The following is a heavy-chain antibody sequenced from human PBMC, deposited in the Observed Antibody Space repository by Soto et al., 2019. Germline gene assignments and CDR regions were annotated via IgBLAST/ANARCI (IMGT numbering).Heavy chain of an antibody. D-gene: IGHD3-16*02. CDR3: ARDQVDYIWGSYRSNYFDY. Sequence: ASVKAYCKAFGYTFPSYGISWLRQAHGQGLDWMGWISAYNGNTNYAQKLQGRVTMTTDTSTSTAYMELRSLRSDDTAVYYCARDQVDYIWGSYRSNYFDYWGQGTLVNVSS. CDR2: ISAYNGNT. V-gene: IGHV1-18*01. CDR1: GYTFPSYG. J-gene: IGHJ4*02.